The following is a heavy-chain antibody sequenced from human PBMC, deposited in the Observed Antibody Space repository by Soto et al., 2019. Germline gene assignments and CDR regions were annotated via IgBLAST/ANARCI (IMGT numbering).Heavy chain of an antibody. CDR3: ASDLVGASDSYGLDV. CDR1: GFTFSNYG. J-gene: IGHJ6*02. CDR2: IWHDGYNK. D-gene: IGHD1-26*01. Sequence: PGGSLRLSCAASGFTFSNYGMHWVRQAPGKGLEWVAIIWHDGYNKYYADSVRGRFIISRDNSKNRLYLQMNSLRAEDTAVYYCASDLVGASDSYGLDVWGQGTPVTVSS. V-gene: IGHV3-33*01.